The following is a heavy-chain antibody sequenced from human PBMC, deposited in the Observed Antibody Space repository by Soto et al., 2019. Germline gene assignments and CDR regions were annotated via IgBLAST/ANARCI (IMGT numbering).Heavy chain of an antibody. V-gene: IGHV3-23*01. CDR1: GFTFSSYA. Sequence: GGSLRLSCAASGFTFSSYAMSWVRQAPGKGLEWVSAISGSGGSTYYADSVKGRFTISRDNSKNTLYRQMNSLRAEDTAVYYCAKDQVFGVVTGFDYWGQGTLVTVSS. J-gene: IGHJ4*02. D-gene: IGHD3-3*01. CDR3: AKDQVFGVVTGFDY. CDR2: ISGSGGST.